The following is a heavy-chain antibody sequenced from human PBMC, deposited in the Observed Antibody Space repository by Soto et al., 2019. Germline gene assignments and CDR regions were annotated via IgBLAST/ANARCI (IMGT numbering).Heavy chain of an antibody. J-gene: IGHJ4*02. CDR1: GGSVNSDNYY. D-gene: IGHD6-6*01. Sequence: PSETLSLTCTVSGGSVNSDNYYWTWIRQPPGKGLEWIGYIYNSGRTSYNPSLETRVTISVDTSRNQFSLRLTSVTAADTAVFYCAREYSNSPEAFDFWGQGALVTVSS. V-gene: IGHV4-61*01. CDR3: AREYSNSPEAFDF. CDR2: IYNSGRT.